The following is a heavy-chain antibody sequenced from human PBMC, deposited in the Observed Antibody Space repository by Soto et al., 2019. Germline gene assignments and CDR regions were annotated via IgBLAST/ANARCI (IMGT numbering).Heavy chain of an antibody. CDR3: ARDQYYDSSGYYYAEYFQH. Sequence: GGSLRLCCAASGFTFSSYGMHWVRQAPGKGLEWVAVIWYDGSNKYYADSVKGRFTISRDNSKNTLYLQMNSLRAEDTAVYYCARDQYYDSSGYYYAEYFQHWGQGTLVTVSS. CDR1: GFTFSSYG. J-gene: IGHJ1*01. D-gene: IGHD3-22*01. CDR2: IWYDGSNK. V-gene: IGHV3-33*01.